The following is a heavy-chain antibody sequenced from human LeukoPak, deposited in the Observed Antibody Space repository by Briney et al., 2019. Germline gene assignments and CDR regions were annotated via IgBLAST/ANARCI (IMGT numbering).Heavy chain of an antibody. Sequence: PGGSLRLSCAASGFTFSSYAMCWVRQAPGKGLEWVSAISGSGGSTYYADSVKGRFTISRDNSKNTLYLQMNSLRAEDTAVYYCAKAGLYCSGGSCYAEGFDPWGQGTLVTVSS. V-gene: IGHV3-23*01. CDR1: GFTFSSYA. J-gene: IGHJ5*02. CDR2: ISGSGGST. CDR3: AKAGLYCSGGSCYAEGFDP. D-gene: IGHD2-15*01.